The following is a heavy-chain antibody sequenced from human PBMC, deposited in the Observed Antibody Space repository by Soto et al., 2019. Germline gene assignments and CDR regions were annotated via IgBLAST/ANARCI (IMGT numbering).Heavy chain of an antibody. J-gene: IGHJ4*02. D-gene: IGHD6-19*01. CDR1: GFTFSSYG. Sequence: HPVGSLRLSCAASGFTFSSYGMHWVRQAPGKGLEWVAVISYDGSNKYYADSVKGRFTISRDNSKNTLYLQMNSLRAEDTAVYYCAKNPIIRSGWTYYFDYWGQGTLVTVSS. CDR2: ISYDGSNK. V-gene: IGHV3-30*18. CDR3: AKNPIIRSGWTYYFDY.